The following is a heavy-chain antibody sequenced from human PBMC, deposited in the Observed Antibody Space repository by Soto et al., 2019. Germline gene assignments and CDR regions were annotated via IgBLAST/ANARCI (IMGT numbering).Heavy chain of an antibody. CDR2: ISYDGSNK. Sequence: GGSLRLSCAASGFTFSSYAMHWVRQAPGKGLEWVAVISYDGSNKYYADSVKGRFTISRDNSKNTLYLQMNSLRAEDTAVYYCARDQGYCSSTSCPSRQYYYYGMDVWGQGTTVTVSS. J-gene: IGHJ6*02. CDR1: GFTFSSYA. D-gene: IGHD2-2*01. V-gene: IGHV3-30-3*01. CDR3: ARDQGYCSSTSCPSRQYYYYGMDV.